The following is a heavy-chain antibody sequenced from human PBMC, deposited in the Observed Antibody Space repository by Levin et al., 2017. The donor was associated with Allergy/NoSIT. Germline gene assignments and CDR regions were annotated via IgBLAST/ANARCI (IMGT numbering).Heavy chain of an antibody. D-gene: IGHD3-16*02. Sequence: GGSLRLSCAASGFTVSTNYMNWVRQAPGKGLEWVSVLYAGGSANYADSVKDRFTISRDTSKNTLYLQLNSLRADDTAVYYCARGGTYRSGFYMAFEDWGQGTLVTVSS. CDR2: LYAGGSA. J-gene: IGHJ4*02. CDR1: GFTVSTNY. CDR3: ARGGTYRSGFYMAFED. V-gene: IGHV3-66*01.